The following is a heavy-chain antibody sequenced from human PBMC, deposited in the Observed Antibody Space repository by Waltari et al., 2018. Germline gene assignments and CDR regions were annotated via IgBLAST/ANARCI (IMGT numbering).Heavy chain of an antibody. CDR3: AKRAKVKGLCSANCYSDY. Sequence: EVQLLESGGGLAQPGGSLRLSCVASGFTFSNYAMSWFRQAPGTGLEWVSGTSGTGDTTDYADSVKGRFTISRDNSKNTLYLQMSSLRAEDTAVYYCAKRAKVKGLCSANCYSDYWGQGTLVTVSS. CDR1: GFTFSNYA. V-gene: IGHV3-23*01. D-gene: IGHD2-15*01. CDR2: TSGTGDTT. J-gene: IGHJ4*02.